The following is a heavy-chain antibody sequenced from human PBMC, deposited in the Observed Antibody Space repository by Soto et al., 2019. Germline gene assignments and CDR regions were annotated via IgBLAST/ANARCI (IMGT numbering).Heavy chain of an antibody. V-gene: IGHV4-59*08. D-gene: IGHD3-16*01. J-gene: IGHJ6*02. CDR1: GGSINSYY. CDR3: ATLAPQYYYGMDV. Sequence: SETLSLTCTVSGGSINSYYWSWIRQPPGKGLEWIGYISHTGSTSYSPSLKNRVTLSVDTSKNQFSLKLKSVTAADTALYYCATLAPQYYYGMDVWGQGTTVTVSS. CDR2: ISHTGST.